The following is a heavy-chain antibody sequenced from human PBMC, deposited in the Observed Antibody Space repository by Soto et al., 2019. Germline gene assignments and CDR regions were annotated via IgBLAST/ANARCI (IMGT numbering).Heavy chain of an antibody. D-gene: IGHD3-10*01. V-gene: IGHV3-30*04. Sequence: GGSLRLSCAASGFTFSSYAMHWVRQAPGKGLEWVAVISYDGSNKYYADSVKGRFTISRDNSKNTLYLQMNSLRAEDTAVYYCAKVDDYGSGSPLYWGQGTLVTVSS. CDR1: GFTFSSYA. J-gene: IGHJ4*02. CDR3: AKVDDYGSGSPLY. CDR2: ISYDGSNK.